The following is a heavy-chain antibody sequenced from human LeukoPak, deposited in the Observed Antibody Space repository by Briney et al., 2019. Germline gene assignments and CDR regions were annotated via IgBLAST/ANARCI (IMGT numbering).Heavy chain of an antibody. J-gene: IGHJ4*02. V-gene: IGHV1-69-2*01. CDR1: GYTFTDYY. CDR2: VDPEDGET. D-gene: IGHD2-21*01. Sequence: ASVMVSCKVSGYTFTDYYMHWVQQAPGKGLEWMGLVDPEDGETIYAEKFQGRVTITANTSTDTAYMELSSLRSEDTAVYYCAILAYCGGDCYRSTASDWGQGTLVTVSS. CDR3: AILAYCGGDCYRSTASD.